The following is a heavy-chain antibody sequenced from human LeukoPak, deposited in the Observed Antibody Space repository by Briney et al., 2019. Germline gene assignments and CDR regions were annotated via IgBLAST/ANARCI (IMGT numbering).Heavy chain of an antibody. Sequence: GRSLRLSCAASGFTFSSYGMHWVRRAPGKGLEWVAVISYDGSNKYYADSVKGRFTISRDNSKNTLYLRMNSLRAEDTAVYYCAKDRVDSSSWVDYWGQGTLVTVSS. CDR3: AKDRVDSSSWVDY. J-gene: IGHJ4*02. CDR2: ISYDGSNK. V-gene: IGHV3-30*18. D-gene: IGHD6-13*01. CDR1: GFTFSSYG.